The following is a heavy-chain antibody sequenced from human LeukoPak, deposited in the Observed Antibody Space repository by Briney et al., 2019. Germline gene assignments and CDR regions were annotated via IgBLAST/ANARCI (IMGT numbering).Heavy chain of an antibody. V-gene: IGHV3-30*04. CDR2: ISKDGGDE. J-gene: IGHJ4*01. Sequence: GGSLRLSCAASGFTFSDYALHWVRQSPGEGLEWVAVISKDGGDEFYADSVKGRFTVPRDYSMDTLSLLMNSLRPDDTAVYYCARDLNPSSSGWYDTFDYWGHGTLVTVSS. D-gene: IGHD6-19*01. CDR1: GFTFSDYA. CDR3: ARDLNPSSSGWYDTFDY.